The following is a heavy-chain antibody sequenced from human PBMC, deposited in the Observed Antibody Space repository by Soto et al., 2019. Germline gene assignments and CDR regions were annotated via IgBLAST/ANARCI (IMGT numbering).Heavy chain of an antibody. V-gene: IGHV1-8*01. CDR3: ARVGPGYYFGMDV. CDR2: MNPNSGNT. J-gene: IGHJ6*02. CDR1: GYTFTNYD. Sequence: QVQLVQSGAEVKKPGASVKVSCTASGYTFTNYDIYWVRQATGQGLECVGWMNPNSGNTDYPQKFQGRVTMTRNTSIRTVYMELTSLRSEDTAVYYCARVGPGYYFGMDVWGQGTTVTVSS.